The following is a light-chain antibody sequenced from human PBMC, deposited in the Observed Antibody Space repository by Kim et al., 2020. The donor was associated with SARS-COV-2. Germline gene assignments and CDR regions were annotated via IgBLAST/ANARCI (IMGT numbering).Light chain of an antibody. CDR3: QQYTTYST. Sequence: DIQMTQSPSTLSASIGDGVTITCRASQSISTWLAWYQQKPGKAPKLLIYKASSLQSGVPSRFSGSGSGTEFTLTISSLQPDDFATYYCQQYTTYSTFGQGTKVDIK. V-gene: IGKV1-5*03. CDR1: QSISTW. CDR2: KAS. J-gene: IGKJ1*01.